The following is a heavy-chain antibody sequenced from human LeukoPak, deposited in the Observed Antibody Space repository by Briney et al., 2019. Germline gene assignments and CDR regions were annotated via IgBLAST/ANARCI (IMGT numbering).Heavy chain of an antibody. CDR3: AKATIQQWLVKVDSFDF. J-gene: IGHJ4*02. D-gene: IGHD6-19*01. Sequence: GGSLRLSCAASGFTFHTYDMSWVPQAPGKALEWVSSISGGGDTTNYADSVKGRFIIYRDNPKNTLYLQMNSLRDEDTAIYYCAKATIQQWLVKVDSFDFWGQGILVTVSS. V-gene: IGHV3-23*01. CDR2: ISGGGDTT. CDR1: GFTFHTYD.